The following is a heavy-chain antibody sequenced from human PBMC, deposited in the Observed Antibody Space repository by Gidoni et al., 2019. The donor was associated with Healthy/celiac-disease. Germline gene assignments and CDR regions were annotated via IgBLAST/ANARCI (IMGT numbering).Heavy chain of an antibody. CDR1: GFTFSRYG. Sequence: QVQLVASGGGVVQPGRSLRLSCAASGFTFSRYGMHWVRTAPGKGLEWVAVISYDGSNKYYADSVKGRFTISRDNSKNTLYLQMNSLRAEDTAVYYCSSGWDYYYYGMDVWGQGTTVTVSS. CDR3: SSGWDYYYYGMDV. J-gene: IGHJ6*02. CDR2: ISYDGSNK. V-gene: IGHV3-30*03. D-gene: IGHD6-19*01.